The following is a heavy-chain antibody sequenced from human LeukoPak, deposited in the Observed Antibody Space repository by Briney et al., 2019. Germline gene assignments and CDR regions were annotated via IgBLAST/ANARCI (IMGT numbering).Heavy chain of an antibody. CDR2: ISGSGRTI. CDR1: GFTFDAYE. V-gene: IGHV3-48*03. Sequence: GGSLRLSCAAFGFTFDAYEMTWVRQAPGKGLEWVSYISGSGRTIYYADSVKGRFTISWDNAKNSVYLQMNILRAEDTAVYYCARGVYGRFDSWGQGTLVTVSS. J-gene: IGHJ5*01. CDR3: ARGVYGRFDS. D-gene: IGHD2/OR15-2a*01.